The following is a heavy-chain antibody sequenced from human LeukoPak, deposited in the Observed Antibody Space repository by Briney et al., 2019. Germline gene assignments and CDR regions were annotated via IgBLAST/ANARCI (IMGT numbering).Heavy chain of an antibody. V-gene: IGHV4-4*02. CDR1: GGSISNSNW. Sequence: SGTLSLTCAVSGGSISNSNWWSWVRQPPGKGLEWIGEIYHSGTTNYNPSLKSRVTISVDKSKNQFSLKLSSVTAADTAVYYCARDPLDTVMVTPIRGGLDYWGQGTLVTVSS. D-gene: IGHD2-21*02. CDR3: ARDPLDTVMVTPIRGGLDY. CDR2: IYHSGTT. J-gene: IGHJ4*02.